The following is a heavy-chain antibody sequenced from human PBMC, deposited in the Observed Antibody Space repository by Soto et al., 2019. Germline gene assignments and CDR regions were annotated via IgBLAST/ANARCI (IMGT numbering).Heavy chain of an antibody. D-gene: IGHD4-17*01. Sequence: ASVKVSCKASGGTFSSYAISWVRQAPGQGLEWMGGIIPIFGTANYAQKFQGRVTITADESTSTAYMELSSLRSEDTAVYYCAGGTKMATVVTPLPFYYYGMDVWGHGTTVTVSS. CDR3: AGGTKMATVVTPLPFYYYGMDV. CDR2: IIPIFGTA. CDR1: GGTFSSYA. V-gene: IGHV1-69*13. J-gene: IGHJ6*02.